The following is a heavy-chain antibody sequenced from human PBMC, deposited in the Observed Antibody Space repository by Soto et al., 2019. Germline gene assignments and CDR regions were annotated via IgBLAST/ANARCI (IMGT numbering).Heavy chain of an antibody. Sequence: EVQLLESGGGLVQPGGSLRLSCAASGFTFSSYAMSWVRRAPGKGLEWVSAISGSGGSTYYADSVKGRFTISRDNSKNTLYLQMNSLRAEDTAVYYCAKDLGDYPLGMDVWGQGTTVTVSS. D-gene: IGHD4-17*01. CDR3: AKDLGDYPLGMDV. J-gene: IGHJ6*02. CDR1: GFTFSSYA. V-gene: IGHV3-23*01. CDR2: ISGSGGST.